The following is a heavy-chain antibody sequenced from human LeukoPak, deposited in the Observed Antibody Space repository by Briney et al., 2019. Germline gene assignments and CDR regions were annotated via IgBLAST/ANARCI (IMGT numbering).Heavy chain of an antibody. CDR1: GFTFSSYA. CDR2: ISGSGGST. V-gene: IGHV3-23*01. D-gene: IGHD3-22*01. CDR3: AKSLSYYYDSSGRYYFDY. Sequence: PGGSLGLSCAASGFTFSSYAMSWVRQAPGKGLEWVSAISGSGGSTYYADSVKGRFTISRDNSKNTLYLQMNSLRAEDTAVYYCAKSLSYYYDSSGRYYFDYWGQGTLVTVSS. J-gene: IGHJ4*02.